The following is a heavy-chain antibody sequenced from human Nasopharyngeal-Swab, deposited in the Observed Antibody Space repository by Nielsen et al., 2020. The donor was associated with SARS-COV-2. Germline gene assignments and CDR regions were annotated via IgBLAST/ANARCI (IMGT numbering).Heavy chain of an antibody. CDR1: GGTFSSYA. V-gene: IGHV1-69*13. CDR3: ARDLSSAYNDRDTFDI. Sequence: SSVNVSCKASGGTFSSYAISWVRQAPGQGLEWMGGIIPSFGTANHALKFQGRVTITADESTRTAYMELSSLRSEDTAVYYCARDLSSAYNDRDTFDIWGQGTVVTVAS. J-gene: IGHJ3*02. CDR2: IIPSFGTA. D-gene: IGHD3-16*01.